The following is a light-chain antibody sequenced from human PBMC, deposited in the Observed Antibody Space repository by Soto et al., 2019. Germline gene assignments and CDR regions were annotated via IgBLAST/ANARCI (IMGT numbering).Light chain of an antibody. CDR3: QQYGSSPWT. CDR1: QSVSSY. V-gene: IGKV3-20*01. CDR2: GAS. J-gene: IGKJ1*01. Sequence: EIVLTQSPATLSLSPGERATLSCRASQSVSSYLAWYQQEPGQAPRLLIYGASSRATDIPDRFSGSGSGTDFTLTISRLEPEDFAVYYCQQYGSSPWTFGQGTKVDIK.